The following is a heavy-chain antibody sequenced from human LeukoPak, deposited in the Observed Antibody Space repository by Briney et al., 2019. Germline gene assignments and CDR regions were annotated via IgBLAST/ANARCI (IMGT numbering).Heavy chain of an antibody. V-gene: IGHV3-48*04. CDR2: ISSSSSSI. Sequence: GGSLRLSCAASGFTFSSYKMNWVRQAPGKGLEWVSYISSSSSSIYYADSVKGRFTISRDNAKNSLYLQMNSLRAEDTAVYYCARTVAGDFDYWGQGTLVTVSS. D-gene: IGHD6-19*01. J-gene: IGHJ4*02. CDR1: GFTFSSYK. CDR3: ARTVAGDFDY.